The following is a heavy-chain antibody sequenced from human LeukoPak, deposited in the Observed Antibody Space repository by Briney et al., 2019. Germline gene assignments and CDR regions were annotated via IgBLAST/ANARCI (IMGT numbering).Heavy chain of an antibody. V-gene: IGHV4-38-2*01. J-gene: IGHJ4*02. CDR3: ASYEYSSSWVNYFDY. Sequence: SETLSLTCAVSGYSISSGYYWGWIRQPPGKGLEWIGSIYHSGSTYYNPSVKSRVTISVDTSKNQFSLKLSSVTAADTAVYYCASYEYSSSWVNYFDYWGQGTLVTVSS. D-gene: IGHD6-6*01. CDR1: GYSISSGYY. CDR2: IYHSGST.